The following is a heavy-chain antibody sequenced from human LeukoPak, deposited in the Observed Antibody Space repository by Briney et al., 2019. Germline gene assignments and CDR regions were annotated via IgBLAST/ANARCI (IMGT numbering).Heavy chain of an antibody. CDR1: GGSISSSSYY. CDR2: IYYSGST. Sequence: SETLSLTCTVSGGSISSSSYYWGWIRQPPGKGLEWIGSIYYSGSTYYNPSLKSRVTISVDTSKNQFSLKLSSVTAADTAVYYCARDVVAATGTWDYWGQGTLVTVSS. CDR3: ARDVVAATGTWDY. J-gene: IGHJ4*02. D-gene: IGHD6-13*01. V-gene: IGHV4-39*02.